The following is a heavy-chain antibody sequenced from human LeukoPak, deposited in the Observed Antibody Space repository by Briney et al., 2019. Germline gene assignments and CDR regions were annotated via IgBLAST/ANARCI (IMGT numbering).Heavy chain of an antibody. D-gene: IGHD3-22*01. Sequence: PGGSLRLSCAASGFTFSSDSMNWVRQAPGKGLEWVSSISSSSSYIYYADSVKGRFTISRDNAKNSLYLQMNSLRAEDTAVYYCARAFNYDSSGGYFDYWGQGTLVTVSS. V-gene: IGHV3-21*01. J-gene: IGHJ4*02. CDR2: ISSSSSYI. CDR3: ARAFNYDSSGGYFDY. CDR1: GFTFSSDS.